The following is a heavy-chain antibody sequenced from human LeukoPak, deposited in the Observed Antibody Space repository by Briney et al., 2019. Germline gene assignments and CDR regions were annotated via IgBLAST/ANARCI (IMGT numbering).Heavy chain of an antibody. CDR1: GFAFRNYA. D-gene: IGHD1-1*01. CDR2: IAPSGNT. CDR3: AREGLDGSPLEFYFDS. V-gene: IGHV3-23*01. J-gene: IGHJ4*02. Sequence: GGSLRLSCAASGFAFRNYAMNWVCQAPGKGLEWVAVIAPSGNTYQPDSLKGRFTISRDNSKNTVYLQMNTLRAEDTATYYCAREGLDGSPLEFYFDSWGQGILVIVPS.